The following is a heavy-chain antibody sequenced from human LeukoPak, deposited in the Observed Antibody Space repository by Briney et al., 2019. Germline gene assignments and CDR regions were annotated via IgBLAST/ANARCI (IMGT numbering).Heavy chain of an antibody. CDR2: INPNSGGT. D-gene: IGHD1-26*01. CDR1: GYTFTGYY. Sequence: ASVKVSCKASGYTFTGYYVHWVRQAPGQGLEWMGWINPNSGGTNYAQKFQGRVTMTRDTSISTAYMELSRLRSDDTAVYYRGRGSIAGATRPDAYAFDIWGQGTMVTVSS. V-gene: IGHV1-2*02. CDR3: GRGSIAGATRPDAYAFDI. J-gene: IGHJ3*02.